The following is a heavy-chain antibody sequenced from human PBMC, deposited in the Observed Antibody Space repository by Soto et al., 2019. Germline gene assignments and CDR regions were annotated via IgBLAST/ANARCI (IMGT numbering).Heavy chain of an antibody. Sequence: SVKVSCKASGYTFTSYGISWVRQAPGQGLEWMGGIIPIFGKTNYAQKFQGRVTMTADTSTDTAYMELSSLRSEDTAVYYCATLAAAGTSWFDPWGQGTLVTVSS. CDR3: ATLAAAGTSWFDP. D-gene: IGHD6-13*01. J-gene: IGHJ5*02. V-gene: IGHV1-69*06. CDR1: GYTFTSYG. CDR2: IIPIFGKT.